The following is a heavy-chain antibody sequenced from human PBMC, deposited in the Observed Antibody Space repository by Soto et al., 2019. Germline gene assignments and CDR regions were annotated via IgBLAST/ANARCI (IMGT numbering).Heavy chain of an antibody. V-gene: IGHV1-69*04. Sequence: SVKVSCKASGGAFSSYTSGWVRQAPGQGREWVGRVIPILGIANYAQKFQGRVTITADKSTSTAYMELSSLRSEDTAVYYSARDRRPTDHAFDIWGQGTMVTVSS. J-gene: IGHJ3*02. D-gene: IGHD6-6*01. CDR1: GGAFSSYT. CDR2: VIPILGIA. CDR3: ARDRRPTDHAFDI.